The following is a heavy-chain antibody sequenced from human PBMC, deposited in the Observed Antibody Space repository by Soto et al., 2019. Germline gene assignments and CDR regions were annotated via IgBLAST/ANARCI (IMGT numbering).Heavy chain of an antibody. Sequence: QVQLVQSGAEVKKPGSSVKVSCKASGGTFSSYAISWVRQAAGQGLEWMGGIIPIFGTANYAQKFQGRVTITADEYTSTAYMELSSLRSEDTAVYYCARGRAYYDFWSGYDYGMDVWGQGTTVTVSS. V-gene: IGHV1-69*01. D-gene: IGHD3-3*01. CDR2: IIPIFGTA. CDR1: GGTFSSYA. J-gene: IGHJ6*02. CDR3: ARGRAYYDFWSGYDYGMDV.